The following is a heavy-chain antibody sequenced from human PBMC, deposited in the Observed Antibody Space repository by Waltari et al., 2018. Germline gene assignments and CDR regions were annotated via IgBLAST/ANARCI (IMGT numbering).Heavy chain of an antibody. CDR1: GFDFERSA. J-gene: IGHJ1*01. CDR2: VNGANGDT. Sequence: QVLLVQSGVEVKKPGASVKVSCRTSGFDFERSAIQWVRQAPGQSLEWMGWVNGANGDTKYSEKFQARVTFTRDTAVTTAYLEIKRLTFEDTGVYYCARQSIYSGYDWGQGTVVTVSS. V-gene: IGHV1-3*01. CDR3: ARQSIYSGYD. D-gene: IGHD5-12*01.